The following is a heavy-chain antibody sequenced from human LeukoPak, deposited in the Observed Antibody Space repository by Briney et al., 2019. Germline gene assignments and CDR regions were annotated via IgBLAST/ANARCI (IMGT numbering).Heavy chain of an antibody. D-gene: IGHD3-9*01. Sequence: PGGSLRLSCAASGFTFSSYAMSWVRQAPGKGLEWVANIKQDGSEKYYVDSVKGRFTISRDNAKNSLYLQMNSLRAEDTAVYYCAREGTLVKNRLDYYGMDVWGQGTTVTVSS. V-gene: IGHV3-7*01. CDR1: GFTFSSYA. CDR2: IKQDGSEK. CDR3: AREGTLVKNRLDYYGMDV. J-gene: IGHJ6*02.